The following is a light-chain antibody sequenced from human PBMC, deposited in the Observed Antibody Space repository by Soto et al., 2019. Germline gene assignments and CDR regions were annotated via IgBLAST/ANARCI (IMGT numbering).Light chain of an antibody. CDR2: VNSDGSH. J-gene: IGLJ3*02. V-gene: IGLV4-69*01. CDR1: SGHSNYA. Sequence: QSVRTQSPSASASLGASVKLTCTLSSGHSNYAIAWHQQQPEKGPRYLMNVNSDGSHSNGDGIPDRFSGSSSGAERYLTISSLQSEDEADDYCQTWGTGSWVFGGGTKVTVL. CDR3: QTWGTGSWV.